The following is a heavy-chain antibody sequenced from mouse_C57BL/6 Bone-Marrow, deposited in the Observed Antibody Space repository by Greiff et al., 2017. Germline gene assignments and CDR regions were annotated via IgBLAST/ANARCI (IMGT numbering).Heavy chain of an antibody. J-gene: IGHJ4*01. D-gene: IGHD1-1*02. V-gene: IGHV7-1*01. Sequence: EVQRVESGGGLVQSGRSLRLSCATSGFTFSDFYMEWVRQAPGKGLEWIAASRNKANDYTTEYSASVKGRFIVSRDTSQSILYLQMNALRAEDTAIYYCARDGHYDYYAMDYWGQGTSVTVSS. CDR2: SRNKANDYTT. CDR1: GFTFSDFY. CDR3: ARDGHYDYYAMDY.